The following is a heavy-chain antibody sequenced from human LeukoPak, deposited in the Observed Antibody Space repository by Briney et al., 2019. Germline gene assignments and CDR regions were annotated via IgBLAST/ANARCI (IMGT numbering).Heavy chain of an antibody. Sequence: GGSLRLSCAASGFTFSGSVMSWVRQAPGKGLEWVSVIYSGGSTYYADSVKGRFTISRDNSKNTLYLQMNSLRAEDTAVYYCARYGSGSYYNLFDYWGQGTLVTVSS. CDR2: IYSGGST. J-gene: IGHJ4*02. V-gene: IGHV3-53*01. D-gene: IGHD3-10*01. CDR1: GFTFSGSV. CDR3: ARYGSGSYYNLFDY.